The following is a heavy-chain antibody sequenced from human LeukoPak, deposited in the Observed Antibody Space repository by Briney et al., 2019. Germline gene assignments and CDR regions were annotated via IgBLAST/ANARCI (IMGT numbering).Heavy chain of an antibody. V-gene: IGHV4-59*12. D-gene: IGHD3-10*01. J-gene: IGHJ3*02. CDR2: IYYSGST. CDR1: GGSISSYY. Sequence: SETLSLTCTVSGGSISSYYWSWIRQPPGKGLEWIGYIYYSGSTNYNPSLKSRVTISVDTSKNQFSLKLSSVTAADTAVYYCARDLGAGVDPDAFDIWGQGTMVTVSS. CDR3: ARDLGAGVDPDAFDI.